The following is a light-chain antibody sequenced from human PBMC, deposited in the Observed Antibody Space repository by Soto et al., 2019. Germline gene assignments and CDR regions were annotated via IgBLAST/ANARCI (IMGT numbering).Light chain of an antibody. Sequence: AIRMTQSPSSFSASTGDRVSITCRATQGIGTYLAWYQQIPGKAPKLLIYDASTLQTGVPSRFSGSGPGTDFTLTISYLQSEDFGTYYCQQFYNYPRTFGQGTKVDIK. J-gene: IGKJ1*01. CDR3: QQFYNYPRT. CDR1: QGIGTY. V-gene: IGKV1-8*01. CDR2: DAS.